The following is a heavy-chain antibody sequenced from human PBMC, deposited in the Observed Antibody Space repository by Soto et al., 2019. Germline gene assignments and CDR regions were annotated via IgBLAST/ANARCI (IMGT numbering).Heavy chain of an antibody. CDR2: IKEDGNEK. D-gene: IGHD2-2*01. J-gene: IGHJ4*02. CDR3: ARVNGTSCLDY. CDR1: GFTFDTYW. Sequence: VQLVESGGGLVQPGGSLRLSCAASGFTFDTYWMSWVRQAPGKGLEWVANIKEDGNEKYYVDSVKGRFTISRDNAKKSLYLQMNCLRVEDTSVYYCARVNGTSCLDYWGQGTPVTVS. V-gene: IGHV3-7*03.